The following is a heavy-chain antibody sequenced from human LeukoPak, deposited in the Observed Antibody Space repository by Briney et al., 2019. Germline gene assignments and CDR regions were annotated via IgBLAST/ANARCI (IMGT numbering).Heavy chain of an antibody. J-gene: IGHJ4*02. CDR2: IIPIFGTA. CDR1: GGTFSSYA. Sequence: GASVKVSCKASGGTFSSYAISWVRQAPGQGLEWMGGIIPIFGTANYAQKFQGRVTITADKSTSTAYMELSSLRSEDTAVYYCARDVLYDFWSGYFVYWGQGTLVTVSS. CDR3: ARDVLYDFWSGYFVY. D-gene: IGHD3-3*01. V-gene: IGHV1-69*06.